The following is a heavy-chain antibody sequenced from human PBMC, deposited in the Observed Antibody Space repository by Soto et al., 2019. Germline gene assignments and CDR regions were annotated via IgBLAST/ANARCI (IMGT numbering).Heavy chain of an antibody. D-gene: IGHD4-17*01. CDR2: IIPIFDTA. CDR1: GGTFSSYA. CDR3: ARSMTTEEYYYYYGMDV. V-gene: IGHV1-69*06. Sequence: SVKVSCKASGGTFSSYAISWVRQAPGQGLEWMGGIIPIFDTANHAQKFQGRVTITADKSTSTAYMELSSLRSEDTAAYYCARSMTTEEYYYYYGMDVWGQGTTVTVSS. J-gene: IGHJ6*02.